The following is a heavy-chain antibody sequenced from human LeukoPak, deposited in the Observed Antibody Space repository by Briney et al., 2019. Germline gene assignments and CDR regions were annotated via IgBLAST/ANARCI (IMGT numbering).Heavy chain of an antibody. J-gene: IGHJ4*02. Sequence: SETLSLTCAVCGGSFSGYYWSWIRQPPGKGLEWIGEINHSGSTNYNPSLKSRVTISVDTSKNQFSLKLSSVTAADTAVYYCARSKDYYDSSGYYSDYWGQGTLVTVSS. CDR1: GGSFSGYY. CDR3: ARSKDYYDSSGYYSDY. V-gene: IGHV4-34*01. CDR2: INHSGST. D-gene: IGHD3-22*01.